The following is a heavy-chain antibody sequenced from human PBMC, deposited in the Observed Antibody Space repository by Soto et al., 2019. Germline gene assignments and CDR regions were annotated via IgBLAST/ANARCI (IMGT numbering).Heavy chain of an antibody. CDR1: GYSISNGYY. CDR2: VYGSGRT. V-gene: IGHV4-38-2*02. CDR3: VRDNDSSSYYDP. J-gene: IGHJ5*02. D-gene: IGHD3-22*01. Sequence: XGTLSLTCTVSGYSISNGYYWCCIRQPPGKGLESIGNVYGSGRTYYNPSLKGRVAISVDTSKNQFSLRLSSVTAADTAVYYCVRDNDSSSYYDPWGQGTLVTAPQ.